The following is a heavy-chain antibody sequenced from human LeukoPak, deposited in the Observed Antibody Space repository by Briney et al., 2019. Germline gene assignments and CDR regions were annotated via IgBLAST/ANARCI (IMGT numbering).Heavy chain of an antibody. CDR2: INHSGST. CDR1: GGSFSGYY. D-gene: IGHD3-10*01. CDR3: ARRAPNVLLWFGELKQPYYFDY. J-gene: IGHJ4*02. V-gene: IGHV4-34*01. Sequence: SETLSLTCAVYGGSFSGYYWSWIRQPPGKGLEWIGEINHSGSTNYNPSLKSRVTISVDTSKNQFSLKLSPVTAADTAVYYCARRAPNVLLWFGELKQPYYFDYWGQGTLVTVSS.